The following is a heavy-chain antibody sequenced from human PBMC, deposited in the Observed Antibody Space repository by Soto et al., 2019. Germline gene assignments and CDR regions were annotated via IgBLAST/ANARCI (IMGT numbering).Heavy chain of an antibody. V-gene: IGHV3-23*01. CDR1: GFTFSSYA. J-gene: IGHJ3*02. CDR2: ISGSGGST. D-gene: IGHD4-4*01. Sequence: GSLRLSCAASGFTFSSYAMSWVRQAPGTGLEWVSAISGSGGSTYYADSVKGRFTISRDNSKNTLYLQMNSLRAEDTAVYYCAKFRAVRTTYDAFDIWGQGTMVTVSS. CDR3: AKFRAVRTTYDAFDI.